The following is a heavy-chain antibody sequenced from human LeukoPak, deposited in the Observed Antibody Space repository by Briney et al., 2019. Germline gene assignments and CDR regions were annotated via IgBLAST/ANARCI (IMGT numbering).Heavy chain of an antibody. J-gene: IGHJ6*04. Sequence: ASVKVSCKASGYTFTSYDISWVRQAPGQGLEWMGRIRAYNGYTKYAEKFQGRVTMTRDTSTSTVYMELSSLRSEDTAVYYCARAAPGYYGSGSGLGVWGKGTTVTISS. D-gene: IGHD3-10*01. V-gene: IGHV1-18*01. CDR3: ARAAPGYYGSGSGLGV. CDR1: GYTFTSYD. CDR2: IRAYNGYT.